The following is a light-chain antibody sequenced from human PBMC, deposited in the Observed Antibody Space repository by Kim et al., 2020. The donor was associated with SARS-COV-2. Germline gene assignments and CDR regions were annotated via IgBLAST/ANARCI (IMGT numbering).Light chain of an antibody. CDR2: AAS. CDR1: QDIKSY. CDR3: QQYHTYPPWT. J-gene: IGKJ1*01. Sequence: STGDRVTITCRASQDIKSYLAWYRQKPGKAPELLIYAASTVQSGVPSRFSGSGSGTEFTLTIGCLQSEDFATYYCQQYHTYPPWTFGQGTKVDIK. V-gene: IGKV1-8*01.